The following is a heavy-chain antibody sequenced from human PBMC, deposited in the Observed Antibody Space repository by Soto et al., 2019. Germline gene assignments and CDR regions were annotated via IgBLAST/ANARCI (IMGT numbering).Heavy chain of an antibody. CDR2: IDGVGAGT. CDR3: TTVFEY. CDR1: GFTFTNYW. V-gene: IGHV3-74*01. Sequence: EVQLVQSGGGSVQPGGSLRLSCAASGFTFTNYWMHWVRQVPGKGLVWVSRIDGVGAGTSYSDSVRGRFTISRDNAENKLYLQMNSLRAEDTAVYSCTTVFEYWGQGTLVTVSS. J-gene: IGHJ4*02.